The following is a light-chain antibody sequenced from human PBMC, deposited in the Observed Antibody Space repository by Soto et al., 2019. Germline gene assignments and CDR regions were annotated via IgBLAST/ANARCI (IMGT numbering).Light chain of an antibody. CDR2: DAS. V-gene: IGKV3-11*01. CDR3: QQYGSSGT. CDR1: QSVSSF. Sequence: DIVLTQSPATLCLSPGERATLSCRASQSVSSFLAWYQQKPGQAPRLLIYDASNKATGIPARFSGSGSGTDFTLTISRLEPEDFAVYYCQQYGSSGTFGQGTKVDIK. J-gene: IGKJ1*01.